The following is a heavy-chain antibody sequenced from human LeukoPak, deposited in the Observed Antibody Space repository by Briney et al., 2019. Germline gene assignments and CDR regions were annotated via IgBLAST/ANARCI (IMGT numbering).Heavy chain of an antibody. D-gene: IGHD1-26*01. Sequence: SETLSLTCAVYVGSFSGYYWSWIRQPPGKGLEWIGYIYYSGSTNYNPSLKSRVTISVDTSKNQFSLKLSSVTAADTAVYYCARAARGSYYDYYFDYWGQGTLVTVSS. V-gene: IGHV4-59*01. CDR3: ARAARGSYYDYYFDY. J-gene: IGHJ4*02. CDR1: VGSFSGYY. CDR2: IYYSGST.